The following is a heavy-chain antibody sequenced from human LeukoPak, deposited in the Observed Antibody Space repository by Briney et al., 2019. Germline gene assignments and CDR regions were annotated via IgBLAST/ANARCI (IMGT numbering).Heavy chain of an antibody. V-gene: IGHV4-59*12. CDR2: ISYRGST. CDR3: ASGQYYDLWSGYYVD. CDR1: GGSTSSDH. J-gene: IGHJ4*02. Sequence: SETLSLTCTVSGGSTSSDHWSWIRQPPEKGLEWIGCISYRGSTNYNPSLKSRVTISVDTSKNHFSLKLSSVTAADTAVYYCASGQYYDLWSGYYVDWGQGTLVTVSA. D-gene: IGHD3-3*01.